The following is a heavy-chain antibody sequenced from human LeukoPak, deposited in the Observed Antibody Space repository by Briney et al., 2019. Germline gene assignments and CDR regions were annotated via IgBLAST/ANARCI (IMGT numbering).Heavy chain of an antibody. J-gene: IGHJ4*02. Sequence: GGSLRLSCAASGFTFSTYTMYWVRHPPGKRLEWVSIIGSSGGGIHYADSVKGRFTISRDNSKNALYLQMNSLRVENTAVYYCAIDPNWGTHSWGQGVLVTVSS. V-gene: IGHV3-23*01. CDR3: AIDPNWGTHS. D-gene: IGHD7-27*01. CDR1: GFTFSTYT. CDR2: IGSSGGGI.